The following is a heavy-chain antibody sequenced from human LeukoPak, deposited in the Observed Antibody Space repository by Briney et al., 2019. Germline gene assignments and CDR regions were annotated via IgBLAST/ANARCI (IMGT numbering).Heavy chain of an antibody. J-gene: IGHJ4*02. CDR2: IWYDGSNK. CDR3: ARGFRSSGWYLIDY. D-gene: IGHD6-19*01. V-gene: IGHV3-33*01. CDR1: GFTFSSHG. Sequence: GGSLRLSCAASGFTFSSHGMHWVRQAPGKGLEWVAVIWYDGSNKYYADSVKGRFTISRDNSKNTLYLQMNSLRAEDTAVYYCARGFRSSGWYLIDYWGQGTLVTVSS.